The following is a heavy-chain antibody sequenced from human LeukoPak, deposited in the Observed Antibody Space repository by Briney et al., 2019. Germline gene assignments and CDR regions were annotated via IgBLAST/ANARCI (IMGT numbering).Heavy chain of an antibody. V-gene: IGHV3-20*04. J-gene: IGHJ4*02. CDR2: INWNGGNT. CDR1: GFTFDDYG. CDR3: ARVRYGSGSYYYDY. D-gene: IGHD3-10*01. Sequence: GGSLRLSCAASGFTFDDYGMNWVRQAPGKGLEWVSGINWNGGNTGYADSVKGRFTISRDNAKNSLYLQMNSLRAEDTAVYYCARVRYGSGSYYYDYWGQGTLVTVSS.